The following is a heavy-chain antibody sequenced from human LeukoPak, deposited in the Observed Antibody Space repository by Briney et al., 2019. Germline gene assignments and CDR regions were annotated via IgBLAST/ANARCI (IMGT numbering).Heavy chain of an antibody. J-gene: IGHJ6*03. CDR1: GGSIRSTTYY. V-gene: IGHV4-39*01. D-gene: IGHD3-22*01. CDR3: ARQVSYFDSYSYYMDV. Sequence: SETLSLTCTVSGGSIRSTTYYWGWIRQPPGKGLEWIGDISDRGRTYNNPSLKSRVTISVDTSRNQFFLKMSSVTAADTAIYYCARQVSYFDSYSYYMDVWGKGTTVTVSS. CDR2: ISDRGRT.